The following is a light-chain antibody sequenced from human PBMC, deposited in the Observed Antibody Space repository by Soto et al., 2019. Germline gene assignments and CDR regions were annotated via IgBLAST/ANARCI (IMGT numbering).Light chain of an antibody. V-gene: IGKV1-39*01. CDR2: AVS. Sequence: DIQMTQSPPSLSASVGDRVIITCRASQTISSYLKWYQQQPGKAPKLLIFAVSNLQSGVPSRFSGSGSGTDFTLTISSLQPEDIATYYCQQSFSVPLTVGPGTKVEI. J-gene: IGKJ3*01. CDR1: QTISSY. CDR3: QQSFSVPLT.